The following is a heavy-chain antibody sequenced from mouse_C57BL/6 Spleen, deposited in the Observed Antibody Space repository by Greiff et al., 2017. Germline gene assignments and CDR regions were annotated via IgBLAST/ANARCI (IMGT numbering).Heavy chain of an antibody. CDR2: IYPSDSAT. CDR1: GYTFTSYW. J-gene: IGHJ2*01. V-gene: IGHV1-52*01. Sequence: VQLQQPGAELVRPGSSVKLSCKASGYTFTSYWMHWVQQRPIQGLEWIGNIYPSDSATHYNQKFKDKGTLTVDKSSSTAYMQLSSLTYEDSAVYYCASDSPNCVCDYWGKGTTLTVSS. CDR3: ASDSPNCVCDY. D-gene: IGHD4-1*02.